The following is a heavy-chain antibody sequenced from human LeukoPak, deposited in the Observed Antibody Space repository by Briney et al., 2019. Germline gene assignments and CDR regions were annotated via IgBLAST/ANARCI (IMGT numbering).Heavy chain of an antibody. CDR1: GGSINNYY. D-gene: IGHD2-15*01. V-gene: IGHV4-4*07. CDR2: IYTRGST. J-gene: IGHJ3*02. CDR3: ARGRYCSADICSGGDAFDI. Sequence: SETLSLTCTVSGGSINNYYWSWIRQPAGEGLEWIWRIYTRGSTNYNPSLKSRVTMSVDTSKNQFSMKLSSVTAADTAVYYCARGRYCSADICSGGDAFDIWGQGTMVSVSS.